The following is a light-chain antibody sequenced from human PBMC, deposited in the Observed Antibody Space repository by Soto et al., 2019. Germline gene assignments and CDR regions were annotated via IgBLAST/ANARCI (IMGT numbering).Light chain of an antibody. J-gene: IGKJ4*01. CDR2: RTS. Sequence: EIVMTQSPATLSVSPGERATLSCRASQSIRSNLAWYQQKPGQAPRLLMLRTSSRATGFPARFSGSGSGTEFNLTISSLQSEDFGVYYCQQYNNWPRATFGGGTKVEIK. CDR3: QQYNNWPRAT. V-gene: IGKV3-15*01. CDR1: QSIRSN.